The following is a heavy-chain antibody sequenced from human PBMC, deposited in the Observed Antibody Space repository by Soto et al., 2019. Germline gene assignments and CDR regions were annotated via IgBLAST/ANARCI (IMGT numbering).Heavy chain of an antibody. J-gene: IGHJ6*02. V-gene: IGHV1-2*04. Sequence: GGPVKVSCKASGYTFTGYYMHWVRQAPGQGLEWMGWINPNSGGTNYAQKFQGWVTMTRDTSISTAYMELSRLRSEDTAVYYCARAGVSSTSPDYGMDVWGQGTTVTVS. CDR1: GYTFTGYY. CDR3: ARAGVSSTSPDYGMDV. D-gene: IGHD2-2*01. CDR2: INPNSGGT.